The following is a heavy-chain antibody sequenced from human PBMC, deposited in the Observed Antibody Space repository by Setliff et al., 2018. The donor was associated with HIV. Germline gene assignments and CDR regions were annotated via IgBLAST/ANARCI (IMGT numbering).Heavy chain of an antibody. CDR2: ISAYNGNT. Sequence: ASVKVSCKASGYTFTIYDITWVRQAPGQGLEWMGWISAYNGNTNYAQKLQGRVTMTTDTSTSTAYMELSSLRSEDTAVYYCARVEYYYDSSGYYYDYWGLGTLVTVSS. V-gene: IGHV1-18*01. J-gene: IGHJ4*02. D-gene: IGHD3-22*01. CDR3: ARVEYYYDSSGYYYDY. CDR1: GYTFTIYD.